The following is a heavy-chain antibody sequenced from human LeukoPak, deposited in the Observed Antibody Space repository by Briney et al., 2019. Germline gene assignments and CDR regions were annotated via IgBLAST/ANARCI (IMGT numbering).Heavy chain of an antibody. J-gene: IGHJ4*02. D-gene: IGHD6-19*01. CDR1: GFTFEDYA. Sequence: GRSLRLSCAASGFTFEDYAMHWVRQAPGKGLEWVSGISWNSGSIGHADSVKGRFTISRDNAKNSLYLQMNSLRAEDTAVYYCAKDQVPWEQWLVIDYWGQGTLVTVSS. CDR2: ISWNSGSI. CDR3: AKDQVPWEQWLVIDY. V-gene: IGHV3-9*01.